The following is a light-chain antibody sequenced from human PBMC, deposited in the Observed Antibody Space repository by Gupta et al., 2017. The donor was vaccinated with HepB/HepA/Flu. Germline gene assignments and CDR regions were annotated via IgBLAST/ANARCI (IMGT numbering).Light chain of an antibody. CDR1: QTLLHRDGYHF. CDR3: MQTLDTPYT. CDR2: VAS. J-gene: IGKJ2*01. Sequence: IVLTQSPLSLAVIPGEPASISCRSSQTLLHRDGYHFLNWHVQKPGQSPHLLIYVASSRASGVPDRFNGSGSGTDFTLFISRVEAEDVGIYFCMQTLDTPYTFGQGTKLEI. V-gene: IGKV2-28*01.